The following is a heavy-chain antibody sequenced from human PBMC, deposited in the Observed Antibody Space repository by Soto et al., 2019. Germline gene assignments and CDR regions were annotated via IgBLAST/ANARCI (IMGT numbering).Heavy chain of an antibody. CDR1: GGSVSTSTYY. CDR3: ARGLVRGVHYYYYGLDV. Sequence: XGTLSLTCTVSGGSVSTSTYYWSWIRQPPGKGLEWIGYIYYSGSTNYNPSLKSRLTISVDTSKNQFSLKLTSVTAADTAVYYCARGLVRGVHYYYYGLDVWGQGTTVTVSS. J-gene: IGHJ6*02. V-gene: IGHV4-61*01. D-gene: IGHD3-10*01. CDR2: IYYSGST.